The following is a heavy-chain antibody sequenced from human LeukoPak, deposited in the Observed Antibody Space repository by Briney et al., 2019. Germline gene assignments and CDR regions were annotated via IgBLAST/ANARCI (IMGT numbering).Heavy chain of an antibody. J-gene: IGHJ4*02. CDR2: IYYSGST. Sequence: SETLSLTCTVSGGSISSYYWSWIRQPPGKGLEWIGYIYYSGSTYYNPSLKSRVTISVDTSKNQFSLKLSSVTAADTAVYYCARPMYSSSWYYFDYWGQGTLVTVSS. CDR1: GGSISSYY. CDR3: ARPMYSSSWYYFDY. D-gene: IGHD6-13*01. V-gene: IGHV4-59*04.